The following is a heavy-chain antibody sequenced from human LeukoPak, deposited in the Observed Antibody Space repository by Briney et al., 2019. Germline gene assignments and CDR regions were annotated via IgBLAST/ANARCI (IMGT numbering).Heavy chain of an antibody. Sequence: PGGSLRLSCAASGFTFSSYWMHWVRQAPGKGLVWVSRINSDGSSTSYADSVKGRFTISRDNAKNTLYLQMNSLRAEDTAVYYCARAVGGLWFESPDYWGQGTLVTVSS. CDR1: GFTFSSYW. CDR3: ARAVGGLWFESPDY. D-gene: IGHD3-10*01. V-gene: IGHV3-74*01. CDR2: INSDGSST. J-gene: IGHJ4*02.